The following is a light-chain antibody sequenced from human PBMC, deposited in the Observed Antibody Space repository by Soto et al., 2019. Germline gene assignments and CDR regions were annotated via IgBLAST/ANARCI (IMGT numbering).Light chain of an antibody. CDR2: GAS. CDR3: QQYGTPRSVT. V-gene: IGKV3-20*01. Sequence: EIALTQSPGTLSLSPGEEATLSCRAGQSVDSNYLAWYQQKPGQTPRLIIYGASGRADGIPHRFSSSGFGTDFTLTISKVEPEDFAVYYGQQYGTPRSVTFGQGTRLEIK. CDR1: QSVDSNY. J-gene: IGKJ5*01.